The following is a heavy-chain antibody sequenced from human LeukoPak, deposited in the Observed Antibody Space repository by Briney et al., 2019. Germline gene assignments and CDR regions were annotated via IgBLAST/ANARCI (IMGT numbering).Heavy chain of an antibody. V-gene: IGHV5-51*01. D-gene: IGHD5-24*01. J-gene: IGHJ4*02. CDR1: GYSFTTYW. Sequence: GESLKISCKGSGYSFTTYWIGWVRQMPGKGLEWMGIMYPGDSDTRYNPSFQGQVTISADKSNGTAYLQWSSLKASDTAMYYCARQGGSEGDGDEYYFDYWGQGTLVTVSS. CDR3: ARQGGSEGDGDEYYFDY. CDR2: MYPGDSDT.